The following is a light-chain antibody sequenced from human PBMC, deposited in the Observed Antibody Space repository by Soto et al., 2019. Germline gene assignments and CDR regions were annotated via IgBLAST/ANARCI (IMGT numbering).Light chain of an antibody. CDR2: EVS. J-gene: IGLJ3*02. V-gene: IGLV2-8*01. Sequence: QSALTQPPPASGSPGQSVTISCTGNSSAIGAYNYVSWYQQHPGKAPKLMIHEVSKRPSGVPDRFSGSKSGNTASLTVSGLQAEDEADYYCSSFAGSNDRWVFGGGTKLTVL. CDR1: SSAIGAYNY. CDR3: SSFAGSNDRWV.